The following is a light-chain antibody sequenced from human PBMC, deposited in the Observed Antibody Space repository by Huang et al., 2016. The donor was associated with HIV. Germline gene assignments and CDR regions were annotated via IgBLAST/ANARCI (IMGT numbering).Light chain of an antibody. Sequence: DVVLTQTPLSLSVTPGQPASISCKSSQSLVHKDGKTYFSWYLQKPGQPPQFLIYEISERFSGVSGRFSGSGSGTDVTLKISRVEAEDVGVYHCMHSIQFPRTFGQGTRLEIK. CDR2: EIS. V-gene: IGKV2D-29*01. CDR3: MHSIQFPRT. J-gene: IGKJ5*01. CDR1: QSLVHKDGKTY.